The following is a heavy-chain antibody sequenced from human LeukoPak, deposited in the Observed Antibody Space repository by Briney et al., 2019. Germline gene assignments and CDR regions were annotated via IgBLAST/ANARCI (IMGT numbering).Heavy chain of an antibody. V-gene: IGHV3-23*01. CDR1: GFTFSSYA. J-gene: IGHJ4*02. CDR2: ISGSGGST. CDR3: AKIAVGAGRSNDY. D-gene: IGHD1-26*01. Sequence: GRSLRLSCAASGFTFSSYAMSWVRQAPGKGLEWVSAISGSGGSTYYADSVKGRFTISRDNSKNTLYLQMNGLRAEDTAVYYCAKIAVGAGRSNDYWGQGTLVTVSS.